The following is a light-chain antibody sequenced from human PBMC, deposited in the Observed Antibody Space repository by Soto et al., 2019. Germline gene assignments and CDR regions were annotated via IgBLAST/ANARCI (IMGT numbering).Light chain of an antibody. CDR3: QQYSSYPST. V-gene: IGKV1-5*01. J-gene: IGKJ1*01. CDR1: QTISSW. CDR2: DAS. Sequence: DIQMTQSPSTLSASVGDRVTITCRPSQTISSWLAWYQQKPGRAPNLLIYDASSLESGVPSRFSGSGSGTEFTLTISSLQPDDFATYYCQQYSSYPSTFGQGTKVEIK.